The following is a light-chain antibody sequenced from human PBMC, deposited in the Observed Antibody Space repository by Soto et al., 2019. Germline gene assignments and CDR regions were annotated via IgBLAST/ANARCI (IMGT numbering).Light chain of an antibody. CDR1: QGVGSH. Sequence: AIQLTQFPSSLSASVGDRVTITCRASQGVGSHLVWHQQKPGKAPKLLIYEVASLHGGVPSRFSGSGSGTDFALTITSLQAEDFATYYCQQYDSFSVTFGQGTKVDIK. CDR3: QQYDSFSVT. J-gene: IGKJ1*01. V-gene: IGKV1-13*02. CDR2: EVA.